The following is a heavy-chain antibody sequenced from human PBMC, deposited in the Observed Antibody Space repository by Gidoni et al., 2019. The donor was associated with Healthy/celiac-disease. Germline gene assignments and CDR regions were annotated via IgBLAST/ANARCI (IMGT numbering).Heavy chain of an antibody. CDR2: INHSGST. CDR3: ARVSLRSSTSSVGSDAFDI. Sequence: QVQLQQWGAGLLKPSETLSLTCAVYGGSFSGYYWSWIRQPPGKGLEWIGEINHSGSTNYNPSLKSRVTISVDTSKNQFSLKLSSVTAADTAVYYCARVSLRSSTSSVGSDAFDIWGQGTMVTVSS. V-gene: IGHV4-34*01. D-gene: IGHD2-2*01. J-gene: IGHJ3*02. CDR1: GGSFSGYY.